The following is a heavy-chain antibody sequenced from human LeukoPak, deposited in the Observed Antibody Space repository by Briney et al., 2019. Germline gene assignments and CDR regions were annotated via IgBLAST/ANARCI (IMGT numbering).Heavy chain of an antibody. CDR2: IKEDGSEK. D-gene: IGHD6-19*01. CDR3: ARVGSGWYAWDY. CDR1: GFTCSSYW. Sequence: PGGSLRLSCAASGFTCSSYWMSWVRQAPGKGLEWVANIKEDGSEKYYVDSVKGRFTISRDNAKNSLYLQMDSLRAEDTAVFFCARVGSGWYAWDYWGQGTLVTVSS. V-gene: IGHV3-7*01. J-gene: IGHJ4*02.